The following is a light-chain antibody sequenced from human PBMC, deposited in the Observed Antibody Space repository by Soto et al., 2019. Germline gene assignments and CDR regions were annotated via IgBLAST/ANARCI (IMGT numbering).Light chain of an antibody. CDR1: QSVSSTY. CDR3: QQFATSPIT. V-gene: IGKV3-20*01. Sequence: EIVLTQSPGTLSLSPGERATLSCRASQSVSSTYLAWYQQKPGQAPRLLIYGASSRATGIPDRFIGSGSGTDFTLTISRLEPEDFAVYYCQQFATSPITFGQGTRLEIK. CDR2: GAS. J-gene: IGKJ5*01.